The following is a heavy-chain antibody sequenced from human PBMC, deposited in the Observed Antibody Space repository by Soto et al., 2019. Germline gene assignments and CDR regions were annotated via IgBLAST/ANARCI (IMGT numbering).Heavy chain of an antibody. CDR1: GFSLSTRGVG. D-gene: IGHD5-18*01. V-gene: IGHV2-5*02. CDR2: IYWDDDE. Sequence: KESGPTLVKPTQTLTLTCTFSGFSLSTRGVGVGWIRQPPGKALEWLALIYWDDDEGYSPSLKSRLTITKDTSKTQVVLTMTTMDPVDTATYYCAHRPRGYSYHFDYWGQGTLVTVSS. CDR3: AHRPRGYSYHFDY. J-gene: IGHJ4*02.